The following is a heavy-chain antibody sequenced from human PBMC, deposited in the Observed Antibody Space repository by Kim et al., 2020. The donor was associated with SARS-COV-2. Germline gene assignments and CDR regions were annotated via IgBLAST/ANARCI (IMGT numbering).Heavy chain of an antibody. CDR3: ARGYYADYGLD. CDR1: GFTFSNYW. CDR2: INDDGSDR. V-gene: IGHV3-74*01. D-gene: IGHD4-17*01. Sequence: GGSLRLSCAASGFTFSNYWMHWVRQAPGKGLEWVSHINDDGSDRYYVDSVKGRFTISRDNAKNMLYLQMNSLSAEDTAVYYCARGYYADYGLDWTQGT. J-gene: IGHJ1*01.